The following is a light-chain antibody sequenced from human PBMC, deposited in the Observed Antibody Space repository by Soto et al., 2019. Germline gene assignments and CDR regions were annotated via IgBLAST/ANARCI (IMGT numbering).Light chain of an antibody. CDR2: RTS. J-gene: IGKJ2*01. Sequence: EIVMTQSPVTLSVSPGERATLSCRASQSVSINLAWYQQRPGQPPRLLIYRTSTRATGIPARFSGSGSGREFTLTISSLQSEDSAVYYCQQYSTWPPYTFGQGTKLEIK. V-gene: IGKV3-15*01. CDR1: QSVSIN. CDR3: QQYSTWPPYT.